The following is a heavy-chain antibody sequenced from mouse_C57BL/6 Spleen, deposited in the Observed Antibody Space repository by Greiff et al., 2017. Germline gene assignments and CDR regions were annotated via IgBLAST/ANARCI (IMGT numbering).Heavy chain of an antibody. Sequence: VQLQQPGAELVKPGASVKMSCKASGYTFTSYWITWVKQRPGQGLEWIGDIYPGSGSTKYNEKFKSKATLTVDTSSSTAYMQLSSLTSEDSAVYYCARGEFITTVVATPGYFDVWGTGTTVTVSS. CDR3: ARGEFITTVVATPGYFDV. J-gene: IGHJ1*03. V-gene: IGHV1-55*01. D-gene: IGHD1-1*01. CDR1: GYTFTSYW. CDR2: IYPGSGST.